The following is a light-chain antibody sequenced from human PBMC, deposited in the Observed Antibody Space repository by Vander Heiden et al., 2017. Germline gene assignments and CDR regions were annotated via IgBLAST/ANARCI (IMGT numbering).Light chain of an antibody. J-gene: IGLJ2*01. CDR3: CSYAGSSTLV. Sequence: QSALTQPASVSGSPGQSITISCTGTSSDVGSYNLASWYQQHPGKAPKLMIYEVSKRPSGVSNRFSGSKSGNTASLTISGLQAEDEADDYCCSYAGSSTLVFGGGTKLTVL. V-gene: IGLV2-23*02. CDR1: SSDVGSYNL. CDR2: EVS.